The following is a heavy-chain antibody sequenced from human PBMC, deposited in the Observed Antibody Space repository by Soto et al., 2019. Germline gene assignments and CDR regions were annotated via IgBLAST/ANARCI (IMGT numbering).Heavy chain of an antibody. CDR2: INPNSGGT. CDR1: GYTFTGYY. V-gene: IGHV1-2*04. Sequence: ASVKVSCKASGYTFTGYYMHWVRQAPGQGLEWMGWINPNSGGTNYAQKFQGWVTMTRDTSISTAYMELSRLRSDDTAVYYCAMSNCSSPSCYRVAFDIGGQGTMVDV. J-gene: IGHJ3*02. D-gene: IGHD2-2*01. CDR3: AMSNCSSPSCYRVAFDI.